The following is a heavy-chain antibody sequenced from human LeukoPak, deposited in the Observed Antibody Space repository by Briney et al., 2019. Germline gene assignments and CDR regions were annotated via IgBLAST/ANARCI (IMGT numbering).Heavy chain of an antibody. Sequence: GGSLRLSCVASGFTFNNYAMHWVRQAPGKGLEWVSAISGSGGSTYYADSVKGRFTISRDNSKNTLYLQMNSLRAEDTAVYYCASPVGGRSSSWYNYWGQGTLVTVSS. CDR2: ISGSGGST. CDR1: GFTFNNYA. CDR3: ASPVGGRSSSWYNY. D-gene: IGHD6-13*01. V-gene: IGHV3-23*01. J-gene: IGHJ4*02.